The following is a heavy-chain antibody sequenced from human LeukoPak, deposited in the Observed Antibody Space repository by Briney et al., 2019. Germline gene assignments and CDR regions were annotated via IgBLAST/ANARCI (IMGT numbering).Heavy chain of an antibody. CDR2: ISGTGGST. J-gene: IGHJ5*02. CDR1: GGSISSSSYY. D-gene: IGHD2-2*01. CDR3: AKPAHCSSTSCSSFDP. Sequence: PSETLSLTCTVSGGSISSSSYYWGWIRQAPGKGLEWVSTISGTGGSTYYADSVKGRFTISRDNSKNTLYLQMNSLRAEDTAVYYCAKPAHCSSTSCSSFDPWGQGTLVTVSS. V-gene: IGHV3-23*01.